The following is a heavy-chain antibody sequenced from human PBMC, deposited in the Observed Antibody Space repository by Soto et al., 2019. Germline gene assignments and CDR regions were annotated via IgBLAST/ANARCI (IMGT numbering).Heavy chain of an antibody. V-gene: IGHV3-23*01. J-gene: IGHJ4*02. CDR2: IENSGGVT. CDR3: GKDTLGREGAQTHF. CDR1: GFTFSSYV. Sequence: GGSLRLSCAASGFTFSSYVMTWVRQAPGKGLEWVSTIENSGGVTYYADSVKGRFTISRDNSKNTLYLQMNSLRVEDTAAYYCGKDTLGREGAQTHFWARGTQVPVSS. D-gene: IGHD2-15*01.